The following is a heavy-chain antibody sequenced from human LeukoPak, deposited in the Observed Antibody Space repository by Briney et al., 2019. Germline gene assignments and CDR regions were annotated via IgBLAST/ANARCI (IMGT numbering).Heavy chain of an antibody. CDR1: GGSISSSSYY. CDR3: AGCVQQLPDY. D-gene: IGHD6-13*01. J-gene: IGHJ4*02. V-gene: IGHV4-39*01. CDR2: IYYSGST. Sequence: SETLSLTCTVSGGSISSSSYYWGWIRQPPGKGLEWIGSIYYSGSTYYNPSLKSRVTISVDTSKNQFSLKLSSVTAADTAVYYCAGCVQQLPDYWGQGTLVTVSS.